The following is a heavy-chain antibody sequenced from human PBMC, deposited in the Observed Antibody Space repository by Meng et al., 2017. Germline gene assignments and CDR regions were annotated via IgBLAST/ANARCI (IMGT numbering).Heavy chain of an antibody. V-gene: IGHV1-18*01. D-gene: IGHD3-16*01. CDR2: ISAYNGNT. Sequence: VRLVQSGAEVKKPGASVKVSCKVSGYTFTSYGISWVRQAPGQGLEWMGWISAYNGNTNYAQKLQGRVTMTTDTSTSTAYMELRSLRSDDTAVYYCARDLKRDHHLGEGGYWGQGTLVTVSS. CDR1: GYTFTSYG. J-gene: IGHJ4*02. CDR3: ARDLKRDHHLGEGGY.